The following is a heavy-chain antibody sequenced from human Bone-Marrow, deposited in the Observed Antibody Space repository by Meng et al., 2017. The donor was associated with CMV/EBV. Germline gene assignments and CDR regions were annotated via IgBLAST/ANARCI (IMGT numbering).Heavy chain of an antibody. V-gene: IGHV1-18*01. D-gene: IGHD4-23*01. CDR2: ISAYNGNT. Sequence: ASVKVSCKASGYTFTSYGISWVRQAPGQGLEWMGWISAYNGNTNYAQKLQGRVTMTTDTSTSTAYMELSSLRSEDTAVYYCASYGGRPLPWGYGAFDIWGQGTMVTVSS. J-gene: IGHJ3*02. CDR1: GYTFTSYG. CDR3: ASYGGRPLPWGYGAFDI.